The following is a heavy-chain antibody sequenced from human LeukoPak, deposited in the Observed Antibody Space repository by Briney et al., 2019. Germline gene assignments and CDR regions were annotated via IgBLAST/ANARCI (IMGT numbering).Heavy chain of an antibody. CDR3: ARDLTELELRFFDY. D-gene: IGHD1-7*01. CDR1: GGSIGSSSYY. V-gene: IGHV4-39*07. Sequence: SETLSLTCTVSGGSIGSSSYYWGWIRQPPGKGLEWIGSIYYSGSTYYNPSLKSRVTISVDTSKNQLSLKLSSVTAADTAVYYCARDLTELELRFFDYWGQGTLVTVSS. CDR2: IYYSGST. J-gene: IGHJ4*02.